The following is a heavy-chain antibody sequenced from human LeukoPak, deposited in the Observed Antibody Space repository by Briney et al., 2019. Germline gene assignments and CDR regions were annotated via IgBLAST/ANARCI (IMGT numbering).Heavy chain of an antibody. CDR2: IYSGGTT. V-gene: IGHV3-66*01. CDR3: ARDDYYDSSGPDY. D-gene: IGHD3-22*01. Sequence: GGSLRLSCAASGFIFSTYEMNWVRQAPGKGLEWVSVIYSGGTTDYADSVKGRFTISRDNSKNTLFLQMNSLRAEDTAVYYCARDDYYDSSGPDYWGQGTLVTVSS. CDR1: GFIFSTYE. J-gene: IGHJ4*02.